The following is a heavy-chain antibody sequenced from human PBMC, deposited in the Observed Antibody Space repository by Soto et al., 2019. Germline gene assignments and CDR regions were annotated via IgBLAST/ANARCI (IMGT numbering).Heavy chain of an antibody. Sequence: SETLSLTCAVSGGSISSSNWWSWVRQPPGKGLEWIGEIYHSGSTNYNPSLKSRVTISVDKSKNQFSLKLSSVTAADTAVYYCAKNGIAAAGTYYYYGMDVWGQGTTVTVSS. CDR1: GGSISSSNW. CDR3: AKNGIAAAGTYYYYGMDV. J-gene: IGHJ6*02. D-gene: IGHD6-13*01. V-gene: IGHV4-4*02. CDR2: IYHSGST.